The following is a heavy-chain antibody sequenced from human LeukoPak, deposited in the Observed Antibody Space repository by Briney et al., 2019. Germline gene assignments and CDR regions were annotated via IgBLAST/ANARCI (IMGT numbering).Heavy chain of an antibody. J-gene: IGHJ4*02. CDR1: GYSFTSYW. CDR2: IYPGDSDT. Sequence: GESLKISCKGSGYSFTSYWIGWVRQMPGKGLEWMGIIYPGDSDTRYSPSFQGQVTISADKSISTAYLQWSSLKASDTPMYYCARLPTDDSSGYYLGVFDYWGQGTLVTVSS. CDR3: ARLPTDDSSGYYLGVFDY. V-gene: IGHV5-51*01. D-gene: IGHD3-22*01.